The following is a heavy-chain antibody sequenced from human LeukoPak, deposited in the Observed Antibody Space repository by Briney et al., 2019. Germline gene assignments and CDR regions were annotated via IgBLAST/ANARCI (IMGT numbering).Heavy chain of an antibody. CDR1: GFTFSSYA. CDR3: ARGRYYYDSSGWWAYYYGMNV. CDR2: ISYDGSNK. J-gene: IGHJ6*02. V-gene: IGHV3-30*04. D-gene: IGHD3-22*01. Sequence: GRSLRLSCAASGFTFSSYAMHWVRQAPGKGLEWVAVISYDGSNKYYADSVKGRFTISRDNSKNTLYLQMNSLRAEDTAVYYCARGRYYYDSSGWWAYYYGMNVWGQGTTVTVSS.